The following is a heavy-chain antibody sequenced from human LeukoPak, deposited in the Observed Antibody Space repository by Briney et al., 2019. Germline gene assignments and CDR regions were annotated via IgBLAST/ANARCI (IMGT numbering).Heavy chain of an antibody. CDR3: ADGTAPGDY. V-gene: IGHV3-48*03. Sequence: PGGSLRLSCSASRFTFSNYEMNWVRQAPGKGLEWVSYISSDGTTIFYADSVKGRFTISRDNAKNSLYLQTSSLRAEDTAVYYCADGTAPGDYWGQGTLVTVSS. D-gene: IGHD5-18*01. CDR2: ISSDGTTI. J-gene: IGHJ4*02. CDR1: RFTFSNYE.